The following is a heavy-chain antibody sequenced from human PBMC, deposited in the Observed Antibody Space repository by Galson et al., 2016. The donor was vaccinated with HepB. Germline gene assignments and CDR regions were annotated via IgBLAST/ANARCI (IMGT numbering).Heavy chain of an antibody. Sequence: SVKVSCKASGYIFGTHGINWVRQAPGQGLEWMGWISGYNGDTRSAQNFQGRVTLTMDTSTSTAYMEMRILRSDDTAVYFCARLTISSGWPRSDFWGQGTLVAVSS. J-gene: IGHJ4*02. CDR2: ISGYNGDT. V-gene: IGHV1-18*01. CDR1: GYIFGTHG. CDR3: ARLTISSGWPRSDF. D-gene: IGHD6-19*01.